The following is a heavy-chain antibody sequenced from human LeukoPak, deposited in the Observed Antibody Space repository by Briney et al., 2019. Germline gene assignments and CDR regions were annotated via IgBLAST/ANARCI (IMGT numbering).Heavy chain of an antibody. CDR2: ITGNGVTT. CDR1: GFTFSSYW. Sequence: GGSLRLSCAASGFTFSSYWMSWVRQAPGKGLTWVTGITGNGVTTYYADSVKGRFTISRDNSKNTLYLQMNSLRAEDTAVYYCARRDYSDSSDYFPLFDYWGQGTLVTVSS. D-gene: IGHD3-22*01. J-gene: IGHJ4*02. V-gene: IGHV3-23*01. CDR3: ARRDYSDSSDYFPLFDY.